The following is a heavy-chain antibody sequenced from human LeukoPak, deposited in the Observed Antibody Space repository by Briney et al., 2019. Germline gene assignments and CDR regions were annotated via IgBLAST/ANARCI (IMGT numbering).Heavy chain of an antibody. Sequence: GTSVKVSCKASGFTFTSSAMQWVRQARGQRLEWIGWIVVGSGNTNYAQKFQERVTITRDMSTSTAYMELSSLRSEDTAVYYCAAAMYYYDSSGYSDYWGQGTLVTVSS. CDR3: AAAMYYYDSSGYSDY. J-gene: IGHJ4*02. CDR2: IVVGSGNT. D-gene: IGHD3-22*01. CDR1: GFTFTSSA. V-gene: IGHV1-58*02.